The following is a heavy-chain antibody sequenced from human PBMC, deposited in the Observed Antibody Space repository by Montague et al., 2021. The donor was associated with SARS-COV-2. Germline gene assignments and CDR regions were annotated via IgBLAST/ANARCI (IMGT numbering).Heavy chain of an antibody. V-gene: IGHV4-61*02. CDR3: ASVVGCDFDY. CDR1: GGSISSGSYY. D-gene: IGHD2-21*01. CDR2: IYTSGST. Sequence: TLSLTCTVSGGSISSGSYYWSWIRQPAGKGLEWIGRIYTSGSTNYNPTHKSRVTIPVYTTKNPLSLKLSSVTAADTAVYYCASVVGCDFDYWGQGTLVTVSS. J-gene: IGHJ4*02.